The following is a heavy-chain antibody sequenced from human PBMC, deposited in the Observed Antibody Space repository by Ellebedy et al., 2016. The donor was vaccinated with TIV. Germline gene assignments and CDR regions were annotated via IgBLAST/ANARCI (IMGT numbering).Heavy chain of an antibody. Sequence: GESLKISCEVSGFSFSTHWMRWVRQAPGKGLEWVANIKEVGREEYYADSVKGRFTISRDNAKNSLYLQMNSLRGEDTAVYYCAVRPLAPKYFDFWGRGTLVTVSS. D-gene: IGHD2-15*01. V-gene: IGHV3-7*01. J-gene: IGHJ4*02. CDR1: GFSFSTHW. CDR3: AVRPLAPKYFDF. CDR2: IKEVGREE.